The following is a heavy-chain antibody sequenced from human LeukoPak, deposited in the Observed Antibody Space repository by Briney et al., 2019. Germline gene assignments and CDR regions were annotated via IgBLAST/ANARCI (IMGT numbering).Heavy chain of an antibody. CDR3: AREGAAAGTVLGGFDY. V-gene: IGHV3-20*04. D-gene: IGHD6-13*01. CDR2: INWNGGST. Sequence: GGSLRLSCAASGFTFDDYGMSWVRQAPGKGLEWVSRINWNGGSTGYADSVKGRFTISRDNAKNSLYLQMNSLRAEDTALYYCAREGAAAGTVLGGFDYWGQGTLVTVSS. CDR1: GFTFDDYG. J-gene: IGHJ4*02.